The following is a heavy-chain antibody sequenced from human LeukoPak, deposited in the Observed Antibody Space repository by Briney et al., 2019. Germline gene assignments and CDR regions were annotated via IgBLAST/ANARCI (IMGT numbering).Heavy chain of an antibody. J-gene: IGHJ4*02. V-gene: IGHV3-64*01. CDR1: GFTFSSYA. CDR2: ISSNGGST. D-gene: IGHD4-23*01. CDR3: ARDRSMVTTPGVYYFDY. Sequence: GGSLRLSCAASGFTFSSYAMHWVRQAPGKGLEYVSAISSNGGSTYYANSVKGRFTISRDSAKNTLYLQMGSLRAEDMAVYYCARDRSMVTTPGVYYFDYWGQGTLVTVSS.